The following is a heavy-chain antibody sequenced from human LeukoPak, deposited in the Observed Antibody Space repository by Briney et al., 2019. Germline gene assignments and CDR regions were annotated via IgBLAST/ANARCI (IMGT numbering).Heavy chain of an antibody. V-gene: IGHV3-48*03. Sequence: GGSLRLSCVASGFTFSSYEMNWVRQAPGMGLEWVSYISNGGYTSYYASSVKGRFTISRDDAKNTLYLQMDSLRVEDTALYYCAREVVVVKWFDPWGQGTLVTVSS. CDR1: GFTFSSYE. CDR2: ISNGGYTS. J-gene: IGHJ5*02. CDR3: AREVVVVKWFDP. D-gene: IGHD2-15*01.